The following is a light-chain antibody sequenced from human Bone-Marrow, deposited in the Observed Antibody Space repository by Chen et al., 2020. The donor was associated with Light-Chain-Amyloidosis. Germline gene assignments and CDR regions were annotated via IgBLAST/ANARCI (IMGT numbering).Light chain of an antibody. CDR3: QVWDRSSDRPG. Sequence: SYVLTQPSSVSVAPGQTATIACGGNNIGSTSVHWYQQTPGLAPLLVVYDDSDRPSGIPERLSGSNSGNTATLTISSVEAGDEADYYCQVWDRSSDRPGFGGGTKLTVL. CDR1: NIGSTS. CDR2: DDS. V-gene: IGLV3-21*02. J-gene: IGLJ3*02.